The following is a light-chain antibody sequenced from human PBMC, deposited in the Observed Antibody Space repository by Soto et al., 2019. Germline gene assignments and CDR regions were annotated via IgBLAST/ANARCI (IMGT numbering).Light chain of an antibody. CDR1: QSISSW. Sequence: DIQMTQSPSTLSASVGDRVTITCRASQSISSWLAWYQQKPGKAPKLLIYDASILERGVPSRFSGSGSGTEFTLTISTLQPDDFATYYCQQYNTFSPTFGGGTKVDIK. CDR3: QQYNTFSPT. J-gene: IGKJ4*01. CDR2: DAS. V-gene: IGKV1-5*01.